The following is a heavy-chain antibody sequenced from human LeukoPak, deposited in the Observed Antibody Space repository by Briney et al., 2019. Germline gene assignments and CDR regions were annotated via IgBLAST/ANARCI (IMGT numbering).Heavy chain of an antibody. Sequence: PGGSLRLSCAASGFTFSNAWMTWVRQAPGKGLEWVARVKSKRDGGTIDYAAPVKGRFTISRDDSKDTLYLQMNSLEIEDAAVYYCTTVGSAWNFDYWGQGVLVTVSS. J-gene: IGHJ4*02. CDR1: GFTFSNAW. CDR2: VKSKRDGGTI. D-gene: IGHD6-25*01. CDR3: TTVGSAWNFDY. V-gene: IGHV3-15*01.